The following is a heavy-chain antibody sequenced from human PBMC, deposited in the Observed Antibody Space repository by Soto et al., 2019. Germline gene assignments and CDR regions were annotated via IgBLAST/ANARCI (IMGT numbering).Heavy chain of an antibody. CDR1: GYTNTVYY. CDR2: IVVGSGNT. V-gene: IGHV1-58*02. D-gene: IGHD1-26*01. CDR3: AAVGSSGSYLRGGLDY. Sequence: PVNVACKTSGYTNTVYYMRWVRQARGQRLEWIGWIVVGSGNTNYAQKFQERVTITRDMSTSTAYMELSSLRSEDTAVYYCAAVGSSGSYLRGGLDYWGQGTLVTVSS. J-gene: IGHJ4*02.